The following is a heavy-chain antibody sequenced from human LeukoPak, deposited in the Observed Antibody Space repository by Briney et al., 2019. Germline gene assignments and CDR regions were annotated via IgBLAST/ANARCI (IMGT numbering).Heavy chain of an antibody. V-gene: IGHV3-7*01. CDR1: GITFSRFW. J-gene: IGHJ4*02. Sequence: GGSLRLSCAASGITFSRFWMSWVRQAPGKGLQWVANINQDGSEKHYVDSVKGRFTISRDNSKNTLYLQMNSLRAEDTAVYYCARGSGSYVTSFDYWGQGTLVTVSS. CDR2: INQDGSEK. CDR3: ARGSGSYVTSFDY. D-gene: IGHD1-26*01.